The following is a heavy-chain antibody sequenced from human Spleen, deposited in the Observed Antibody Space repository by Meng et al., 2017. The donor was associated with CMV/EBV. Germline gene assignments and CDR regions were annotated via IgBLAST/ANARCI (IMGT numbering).Heavy chain of an antibody. CDR2: IYHSGST. D-gene: IGHD3-10*01. CDR1: GYSISSGYY. Sequence: SETLSLTCTVSGYSISSGYYWGWIRQPPGKGLEWIGSIYHSGSTYYNPSLKSRVTISVDTSKNQFSLKLSSVTAADTAVYYCARATSYYYGSGSYYNYYYYGMDVWGQGTTVTVSS. V-gene: IGHV4-38-2*02. J-gene: IGHJ6*02. CDR3: ARATSYYYGSGSYYNYYYYGMDV.